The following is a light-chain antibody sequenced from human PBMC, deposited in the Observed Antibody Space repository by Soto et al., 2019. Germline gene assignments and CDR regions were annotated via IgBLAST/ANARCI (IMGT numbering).Light chain of an antibody. V-gene: IGLV2-14*01. Sequence: QSALTQPASLSGSPGQPITISCTGTSSDIGAYDYFSWFQQHPGKAPKLMISEVNNRPSGVSNRFSGSKSDNTAYLTISGLQVEDEAEYFCFSFTTTRTHVFGTGTKLTVL. J-gene: IGLJ1*01. CDR2: EVN. CDR1: SSDIGAYDY. CDR3: FSFTTTRTHV.